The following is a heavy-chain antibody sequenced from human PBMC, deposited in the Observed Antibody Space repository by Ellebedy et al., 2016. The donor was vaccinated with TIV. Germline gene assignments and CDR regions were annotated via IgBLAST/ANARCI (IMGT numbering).Heavy chain of an antibody. J-gene: IGHJ3*01. CDR3: ARKSTMTTFGASDF. D-gene: IGHD3-16*01. CDR2: VTGSGSST. CDR1: GFTFSSYA. V-gene: IGHV3-23*01. Sequence: GESLKISCAASGFTFSSYAMSWVRQAPGKGLEWVSTVTGSGSSTYYADPVQGRFPISRDNSKNTLYLQLNSRRAEDAALYYCARKSTMTTFGASDFWGQGTMVTVSS.